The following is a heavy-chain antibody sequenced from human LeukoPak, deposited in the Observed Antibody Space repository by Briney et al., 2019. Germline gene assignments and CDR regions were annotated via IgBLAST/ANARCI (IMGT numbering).Heavy chain of an antibody. CDR2: ISYDGSNK. J-gene: IGHJ5*02. V-gene: IGHV3-30*18. CDR3: AKDWYYDSSGYA. D-gene: IGHD3-22*01. Sequence: GGSLRLSCAASGFTFSSYGMHWVRQAPGKGLEWVAVISYDGSNKYYADSVKGRFTISRDNSKNTLYLQMNSLRAEDTAVYYCAKDWYYDSSGYAWGQGTLVTVSS. CDR1: GFTFSSYG.